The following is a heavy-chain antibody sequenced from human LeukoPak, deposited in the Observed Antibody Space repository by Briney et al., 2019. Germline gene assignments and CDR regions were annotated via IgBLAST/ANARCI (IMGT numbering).Heavy chain of an antibody. V-gene: IGHV3-30-3*01. Sequence: GGSLRLSCAASGFTFSGYPIHWVRQAPGKGLEWVAVISYDGSNKYYADSVKGRFTISRDNSKNTLYLQMNSLRAEDTAVYYCARDELYCSRSGGYAAYKAMDVWGQGTTVTVSS. J-gene: IGHJ6*02. D-gene: IGHD2-2*01. CDR2: ISYDGSNK. CDR3: ARDELYCSRSGGYAAYKAMDV. CDR1: GFTFSGYP.